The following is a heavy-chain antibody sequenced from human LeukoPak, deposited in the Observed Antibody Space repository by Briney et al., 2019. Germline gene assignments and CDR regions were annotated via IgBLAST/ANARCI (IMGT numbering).Heavy chain of an antibody. CDR1: GYTFTSYG. CDR3: ARVTDYDLYYFDY. D-gene: IGHD4-17*01. CDR2: IIPIFGTA. Sequence: ASVKVSCKASGYTFTSYGISWVRQAPGQGLEWMGGIIPIFGTANYAQKFQGRVTITADESASTAYMELSSLRSEDTAVYYCARVTDYDLYYFDYWGQGTLVTVSS. J-gene: IGHJ4*02. V-gene: IGHV1-69*13.